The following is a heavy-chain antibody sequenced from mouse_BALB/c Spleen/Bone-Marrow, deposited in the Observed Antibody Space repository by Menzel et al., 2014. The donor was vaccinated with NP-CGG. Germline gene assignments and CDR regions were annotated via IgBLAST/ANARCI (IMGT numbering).Heavy chain of an antibody. CDR2: IDPANGNT. D-gene: IGHD6-1*01. CDR3: GGCCCAVSLFDY. Sequence: VQLQQSGAELVKPGASVKLSCTASGFNIKDTYMHWVKQRPEQGLEWIGRIDPANGNTKYDPKFQGKATTTADTSSNTPYLLLSSLTSDDASVYYCGGCCCAVSLFDYWGQGTTLTVSS. J-gene: IGHJ2*01. CDR1: GFNIKDTY. V-gene: IGHV14-3*02.